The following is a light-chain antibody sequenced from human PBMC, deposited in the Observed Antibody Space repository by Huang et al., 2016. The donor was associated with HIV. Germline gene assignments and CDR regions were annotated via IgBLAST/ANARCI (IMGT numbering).Light chain of an antibody. V-gene: IGKV3-11*01. CDR2: DAS. CDR3: HQHSSWPGT. CDR1: QSVGSY. J-gene: IGKJ1*01. Sequence: IVLTQSPATLSLSPGERATLSCRAGQSVGSYLAWYQQTPGQAPRLLVSDASHRATGIPARCSGSGAGTDFTLTISSLEPEDFAVYYCHQHSSWPGTFGQGTRVEIK.